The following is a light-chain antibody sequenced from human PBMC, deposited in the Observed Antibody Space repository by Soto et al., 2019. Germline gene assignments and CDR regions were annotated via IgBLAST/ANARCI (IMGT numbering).Light chain of an antibody. J-gene: IGKJ2*01. V-gene: IGKV3-15*01. Sequence: VVMTQSPGTLSVSPGERATLSCRASQSVTNNLAWYQQKPGQSPRLLIYGASTRAAGVPARFSGSGSGTDFTLTISSLQSEDFAVYYCHQYDNWYSFGQGTKLEI. CDR3: HQYDNWYS. CDR1: QSVTNN. CDR2: GAS.